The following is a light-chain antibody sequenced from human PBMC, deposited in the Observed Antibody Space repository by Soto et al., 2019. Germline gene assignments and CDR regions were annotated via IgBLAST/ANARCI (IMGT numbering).Light chain of an antibody. CDR2: KDI. J-gene: IGLJ3*02. CDR1: ALPKQY. V-gene: IGLV3-25*03. CDR3: LSADSSGTYEV. Sequence: SYELTQPPSVSVSPGQTARITCSGDALPKQYAYWYQQKSGQAPVLVIYKDIERPSGIPDRISGSSSGTTVTLTISGVQAEDEADYYCLSADSSGTYEVFGGGTKLTVL.